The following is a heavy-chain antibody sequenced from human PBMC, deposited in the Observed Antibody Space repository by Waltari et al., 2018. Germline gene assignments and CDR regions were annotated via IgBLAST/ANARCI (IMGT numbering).Heavy chain of an antibody. CDR1: GYSFTSYW. CDR3: ASRYCSGGSCYTPRDWYFDL. D-gene: IGHD2-15*01. V-gene: IGHV5-51*01. Sequence: EVQLVQSGAEVKKPGESLKISCKGSGYSFTSYWIGWVRQMPGKGLGWMGIIYPGDSDTRYSPSFQGQVTISADKSISTAYLQWSSLKASDTAMYYCASRYCSGGSCYTPRDWYFDLWGRGTLVTVSS. CDR2: IYPGDSDT. J-gene: IGHJ2*01.